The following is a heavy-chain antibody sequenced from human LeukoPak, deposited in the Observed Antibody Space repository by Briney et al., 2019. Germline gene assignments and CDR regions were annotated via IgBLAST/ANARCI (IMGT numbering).Heavy chain of an antibody. D-gene: IGHD3-22*01. V-gene: IGHV4-4*07. J-gene: IGHJ5*02. Sequence: ASETLSLTCTVSGGSISSYYWSWIRQPAGKGLGWIGRIYTSGSTNYNPSLKSRVTMSVDTSKNQFSLKLTSVTAADAAVYYCARLVVITTFDWFDPWGQGTLVTVSS. CDR3: ARLVVITTFDWFDP. CDR1: GGSISSYY. CDR2: IYTSGST.